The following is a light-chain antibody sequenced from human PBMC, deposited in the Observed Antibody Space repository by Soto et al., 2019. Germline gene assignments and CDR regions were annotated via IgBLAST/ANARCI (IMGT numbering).Light chain of an antibody. Sequence: EIVMAQSQATLSVSPGERATLSCRASQSVSSYLAWYQQKPGQAPRLLIYDASNRATGIPARFSGSGSGTDFTLTISGLQAEDFATYFCQQYDNWPYMYTFGQGTRLEFK. CDR2: DAS. J-gene: IGKJ5*01. CDR3: QQYDNWPYMYT. V-gene: IGKV3D-15*01. CDR1: QSVSSY.